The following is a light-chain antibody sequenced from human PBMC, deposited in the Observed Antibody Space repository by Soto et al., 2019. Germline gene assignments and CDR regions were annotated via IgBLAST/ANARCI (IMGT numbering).Light chain of an antibody. J-gene: IGKJ2*01. V-gene: IGKV1-5*01. CDR1: QSINTW. CDR3: QQFNTFSYT. Sequence: DIQMTQSPSTLSASVGDRVSITCRASQSINTWLAWYQQKPGKAPRLLSYDASILATGVQSRFTGSGSGTEFTLTISSLQHDDVATYYCQQFNTFSYTFGQGTKLEIK. CDR2: DAS.